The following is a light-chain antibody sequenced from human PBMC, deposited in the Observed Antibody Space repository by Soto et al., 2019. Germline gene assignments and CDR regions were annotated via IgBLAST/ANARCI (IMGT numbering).Light chain of an antibody. CDR1: QSVGSS. J-gene: IGKJ1*01. Sequence: EIVLTQSPATLSLSPGEIATLSFRASQSVGSSLAWYQQKPGQAPRLLIYGGSSRATGIPVRFSGSGSETDFTLTITRLEPEDFAVYYCQQYSSSRTFGQGTKVDIK. CDR2: GGS. CDR3: QQYSSSRT. V-gene: IGKV3-20*01.